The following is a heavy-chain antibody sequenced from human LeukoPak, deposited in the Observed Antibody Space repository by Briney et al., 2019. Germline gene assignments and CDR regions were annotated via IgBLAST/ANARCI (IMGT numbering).Heavy chain of an antibody. D-gene: IGHD3-22*01. CDR3: ARGPILDYYDSSGYYYGYDY. Sequence: SETLSLTCTVSGGSISSYYWSWIRQPPGKGLEWIGYIYYSGSTNYNPSLKSRVTISVDTSKNQFSLKLSSVTAADTAVYYCARGPILDYYDSSGYYYGYDYWGQGTLVTVSS. J-gene: IGHJ4*02. CDR2: IYYSGST. CDR1: GGSISSYY. V-gene: IGHV4-59*01.